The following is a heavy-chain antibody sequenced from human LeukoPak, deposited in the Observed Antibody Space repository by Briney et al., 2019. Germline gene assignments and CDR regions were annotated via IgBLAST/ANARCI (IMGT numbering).Heavy chain of an antibody. CDR1: GFTFSFYA. Sequence: PGGSLRLSCAASGFTFSFYAMSWVRQAPGKGLEWVSAVSGSGGGTYYADSVKGRFTISRDNSKNTLYLQMNSLRAEDTAVYYCAKDSRDTAMVHYYFDYWGRGALVTVSS. CDR3: AKDSRDTAMVHYYFDY. D-gene: IGHD5-18*01. CDR2: VSGSGGGT. V-gene: IGHV3-23*01. J-gene: IGHJ4*02.